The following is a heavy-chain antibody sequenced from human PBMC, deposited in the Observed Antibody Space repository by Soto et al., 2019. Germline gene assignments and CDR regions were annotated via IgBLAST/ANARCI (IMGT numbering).Heavy chain of an antibody. CDR1: GQSFSGHS. CDR3: ARGSGIVALPGELEDVNYDY. Sequence: QVQLQQWGAGLVKPSETLSLSCAVYGQSFSGHSWAWIRQPPGKGLEWIGEINESGSTYYNPSIKSRVTISTAPFKNQFSLKLSSVSAADTAAYFCARGSGIVALPGELEDVNYDYWGQGTLVNVSS. V-gene: IGHV4-34*01. D-gene: IGHD1-1*01. CDR2: INESGST. J-gene: IGHJ4*02.